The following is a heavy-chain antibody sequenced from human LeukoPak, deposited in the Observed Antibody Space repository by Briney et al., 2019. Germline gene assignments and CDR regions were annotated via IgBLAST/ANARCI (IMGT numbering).Heavy chain of an antibody. D-gene: IGHD3-9*01. CDR3: AASLDWLLPFDY. V-gene: IGHV4-4*07. Sequence: SETLSLICSVSGDSISMHYWSWIRQPPGKGLEWIGRIYTSGSTNYNPSLKSRVTMSVDTSKNQFSLKLSSVTAADTAVYYCAASLDWLLPFDYWGQGTLVTVSS. J-gene: IGHJ4*02. CDR1: GDSISMHY. CDR2: IYTSGST.